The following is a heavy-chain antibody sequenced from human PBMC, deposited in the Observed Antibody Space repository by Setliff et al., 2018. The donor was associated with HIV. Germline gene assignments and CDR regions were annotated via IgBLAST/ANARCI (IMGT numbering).Heavy chain of an antibody. CDR1: GFTSSNAW. Sequence: PGGSLRLSCAASGFTSSNAWMNWVRQAPGKGLEWVSYISPSSTIIYYPDSVKGRFTTSRDNARNSLYLEMNTLRAEDTAIYYCAKQMKSMGPYDGFDIWGQGTMVTVSS. CDR3: AKQMKSMGPYDGFDI. J-gene: IGHJ3*02. D-gene: IGHD3-10*01. CDR2: ISPSSTII. V-gene: IGHV3-48*01.